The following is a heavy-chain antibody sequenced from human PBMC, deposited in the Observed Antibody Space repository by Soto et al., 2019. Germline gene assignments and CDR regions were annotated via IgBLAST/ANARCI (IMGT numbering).Heavy chain of an antibody. Sequence: GGSLRLSCAASGFTFSSYGMHWVRQAPGKGLEWVAVIWYDGSNKYYADSVKGRFTISRDNSKNTLYLQMNSLRAEDTAVYYCARDRRPTQNGLYYYDSSGVGYWGQGTLVTVSS. CDR3: ARDRRPTQNGLYYYDSSGVGY. D-gene: IGHD3-22*01. CDR1: GFTFSSYG. J-gene: IGHJ4*02. CDR2: IWYDGSNK. V-gene: IGHV3-33*01.